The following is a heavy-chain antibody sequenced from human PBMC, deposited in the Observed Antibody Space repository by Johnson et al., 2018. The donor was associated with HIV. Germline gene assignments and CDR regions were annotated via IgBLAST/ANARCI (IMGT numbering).Heavy chain of an antibody. CDR2: IWYDGSNK. V-gene: IGHV3-33*01. Sequence: QVQLVESGGGVVQPGRSLRLSCAASGFTFSSYGMHWVRQAPGKGLEWVAVIWYDGSNKYYADSVKGRFTISRDNSKNTLYLQMKSLKTEDTAVYYCARDGGNWNDVDAFDIWGQGTMVTVSS. CDR1: GFTFSSYG. J-gene: IGHJ3*02. D-gene: IGHD1-1*01. CDR3: ARDGGNWNDVDAFDI.